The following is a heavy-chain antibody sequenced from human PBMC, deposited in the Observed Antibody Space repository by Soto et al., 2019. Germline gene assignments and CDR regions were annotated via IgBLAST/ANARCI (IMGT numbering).Heavy chain of an antibody. CDR1: EYSFTNYW. Sequence: PGESLKISCTGSEYSFTNYWVGWVRQMPGKGLEWMGIIFPSDSDTRYSPSFQGQVTISADKSISTAYLQWSSLKASDTAMYYCARRSSSSSLGLDGLDLWGQGTMVTVSS. CDR2: IFPSDSDT. J-gene: IGHJ3*01. D-gene: IGHD6-6*01. V-gene: IGHV5-51*01. CDR3: ARRSSSSSLGLDGLDL.